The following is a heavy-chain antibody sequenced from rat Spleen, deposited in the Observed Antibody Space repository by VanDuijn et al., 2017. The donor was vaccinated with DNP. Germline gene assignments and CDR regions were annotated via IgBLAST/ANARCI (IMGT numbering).Heavy chain of an antibody. CDR3: ARQGQQLPDWFAY. Sequence: EVQLVESGGDLVQPGKSLNLSCAASGITFSDYNMAWVRQAPTKGLEWVAYISYDGGSTYYGDSVKGRFTISRDNAKSTLYLQINSLRSEDMATYYCARQGQQLPDWFAYWGQGTLVTVSS. D-gene: IGHD1-10*01. V-gene: IGHV5-22*01. CDR1: GITFSDYN. J-gene: IGHJ3*01. CDR2: ISYDGGST.